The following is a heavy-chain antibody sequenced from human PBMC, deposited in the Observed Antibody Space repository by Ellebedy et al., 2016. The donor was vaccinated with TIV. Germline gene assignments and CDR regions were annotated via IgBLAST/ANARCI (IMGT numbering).Heavy chain of an antibody. Sequence: SETLSLXXGVYGGSFSGYYWSWIRQPPGKGLEWIGEINHSGTTNYNPSLKSRVTISVDTSKNQFSLKLSSVTAADTAVYYCATLFNRDNIWDFDYWGQGTLVTVSS. CDR2: INHSGTT. CDR1: GGSFSGYY. V-gene: IGHV4-34*01. CDR3: ATLFNRDNIWDFDY. J-gene: IGHJ4*02. D-gene: IGHD3-16*01.